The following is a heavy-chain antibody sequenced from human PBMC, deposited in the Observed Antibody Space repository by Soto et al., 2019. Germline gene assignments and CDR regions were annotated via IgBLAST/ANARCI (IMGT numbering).Heavy chain of an antibody. CDR2: ISSSSSYI. CDR1: GFTFSSYS. J-gene: IGHJ6*02. V-gene: IGHV3-21*01. Sequence: VQLVESGGGLVKPGGSLRLSCAASGFTFSSYSMNWVRQAPGKGLEWVSSISSSSSYIYYADSVKGRFTISRDNAKNSLYLQMNSLRAEDTAVYYCARDGGGVVVAALNGNYYYYGMDVWGQGTTVTVSS. D-gene: IGHD2-15*01. CDR3: ARDGGGVVVAALNGNYYYYGMDV.